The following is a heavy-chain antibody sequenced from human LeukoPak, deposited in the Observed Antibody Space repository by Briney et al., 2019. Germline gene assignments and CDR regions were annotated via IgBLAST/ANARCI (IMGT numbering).Heavy chain of an antibody. J-gene: IGHJ4*02. D-gene: IGHD3-16*01. V-gene: IGHV1-2*02. CDR3: ARDVGESNYFDY. Sequence: ASVKVSCKASGYTFTGYYMHWVRQAPGQGLEWMGWINPNSGGTNYAQKFQGRVTMTRGTSISTAYMELSRLRSDDTAVYYCARDVGESNYFDYWGQGTLVTVSS. CDR1: GYTFTGYY. CDR2: INPNSGGT.